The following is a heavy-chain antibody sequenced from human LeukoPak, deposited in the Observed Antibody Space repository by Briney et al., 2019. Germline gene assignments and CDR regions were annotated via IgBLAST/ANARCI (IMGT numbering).Heavy chain of an antibody. V-gene: IGHV3-23*01. CDR2: MSGSGGRT. CDR3: ARDEGSSSVPDY. CDR1: GYTFSSYA. D-gene: IGHD6-13*01. Sequence: GGTLRLSCAASGYTFSSYAMSWVRQAPGKGLEGVSAMSGSGGRTNYADSVKGRFTISRDNSKNPLYLQMNSLRAEDTAVYYCARDEGSSSVPDYWGQGTLVTVSS. J-gene: IGHJ4*02.